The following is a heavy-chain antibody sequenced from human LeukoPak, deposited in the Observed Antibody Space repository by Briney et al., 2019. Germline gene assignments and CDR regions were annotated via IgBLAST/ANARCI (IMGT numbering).Heavy chain of an antibody. V-gene: IGHV3-23*01. CDR2: ISDSGGMT. J-gene: IGHJ4*02. Sequence: PGGSLRLSCVASGFSFSNLAMGWVRRAPGNGLEWVSVISDSGGMTYYADSVKGRFTISRDNSRNTLYLQMNSLRVDDTAVYYCAKDARRYSGWYFFDHWGQGTLATVSS. CDR3: AKDARRYSGWYFFDH. CDR1: GFSFSNLA. D-gene: IGHD6-19*01.